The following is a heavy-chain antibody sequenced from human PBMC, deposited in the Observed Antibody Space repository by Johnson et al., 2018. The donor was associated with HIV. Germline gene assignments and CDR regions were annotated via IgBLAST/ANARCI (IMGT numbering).Heavy chain of an antibody. CDR3: ARDTWDAFDI. CDR1: GFTFSSYA. J-gene: IGHJ3*02. CDR2: ISYDGSNK. Sequence: HVQLVESGGGVVQPGRSLRLSCAASGFTFSSYAMHWVRQAPGKGLEWVAVISYDGSNKYYADSVKGRFTISRDNSKNTLYLQMNSLRAEDTAVYYCARDTWDAFDIWGQGTMVTVSS. V-gene: IGHV3-30*04.